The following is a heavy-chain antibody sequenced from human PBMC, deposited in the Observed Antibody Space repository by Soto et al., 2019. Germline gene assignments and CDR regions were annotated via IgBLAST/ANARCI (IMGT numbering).Heavy chain of an antibody. Sequence: GGSLRLSCVASGFTFSSFWMHWVRQAPGKGPEWVSSISSSSSYIYYADSVKGRFTISRDNAKNSLYLQMNSLRAEDTAVYYCARDPITGSENYFDYWGQGTLVTVSS. V-gene: IGHV3-21*01. CDR3: ARDPITGSENYFDY. J-gene: IGHJ4*02. D-gene: IGHD3-16*01. CDR2: ISSSSSYI. CDR1: GFTFSSFW.